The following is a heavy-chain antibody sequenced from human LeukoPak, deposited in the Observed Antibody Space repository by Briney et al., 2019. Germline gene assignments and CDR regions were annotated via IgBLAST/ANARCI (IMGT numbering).Heavy chain of an antibody. V-gene: IGHV4-59*01. Sequence: SETLSLTCTVSGGSISSYNWSWIRQSPGKGLEWIGYIYYSGSTNYNPSLKSRVTISVDTSKNQFSLNLSSVTTADTAVYYCARVSCSSTSCPRRDALDVWGQGTMVTVSS. D-gene: IGHD2-2*01. CDR2: IYYSGST. J-gene: IGHJ3*01. CDR3: ARVSCSSTSCPRRDALDV. CDR1: GGSISSYN.